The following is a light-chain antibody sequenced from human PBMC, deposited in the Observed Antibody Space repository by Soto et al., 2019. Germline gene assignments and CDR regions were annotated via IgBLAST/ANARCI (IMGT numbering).Light chain of an antibody. V-gene: IGLV2-14*03. Sequence: QSALTQPASVSGSPGQSIAISCTGTSSDIGAYNYVSWYQQHPGKAPKLIIFDVGNRPSGVSDRFSGSKSGNTASLTISGLQAEDEADYYCSSYKTATTPYVIFGGGTQLTVL. CDR3: SSYKTATTPYVI. CDR1: SSDIGAYNY. J-gene: IGLJ2*01. CDR2: DVG.